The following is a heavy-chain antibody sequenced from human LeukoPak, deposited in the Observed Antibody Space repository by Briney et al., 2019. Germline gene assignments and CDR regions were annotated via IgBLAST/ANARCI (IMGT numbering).Heavy chain of an antibody. Sequence: GGSLRLSCAASGFTFSSYAMHWVRQAPGKGLEWVSYISSSGSTIYYADSVKGRFTISRDNAKNSLYLQMNSLRAEDTAVYYCARDPVTLYYYYGMDVWGQGTTVTVSS. D-gene: IGHD4-17*01. CDR1: GFTFSSYA. J-gene: IGHJ6*02. CDR3: ARDPVTLYYYYGMDV. V-gene: IGHV3-48*04. CDR2: ISSSGSTI.